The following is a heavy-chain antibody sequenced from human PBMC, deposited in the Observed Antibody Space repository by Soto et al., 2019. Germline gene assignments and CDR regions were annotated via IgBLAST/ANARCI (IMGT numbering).Heavy chain of an antibody. Sequence: GGSLRLSCAASGFTFDDYAMHWVRQAPGKGLEWVSGISWNSGSIGYADSVKGRFTISRDNAKNSLYLQMNSLRAEDTALYYCAKDRFPDYYYYYMDVWGKGTTVTVSS. CDR3: AKDRFPDYYYYYMDV. CDR1: GFTFDDYA. CDR2: ISWNSGSI. J-gene: IGHJ6*03. V-gene: IGHV3-9*01.